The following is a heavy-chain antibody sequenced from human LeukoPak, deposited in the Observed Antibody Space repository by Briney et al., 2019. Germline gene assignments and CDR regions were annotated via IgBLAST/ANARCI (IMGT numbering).Heavy chain of an antibody. V-gene: IGHV1-69*10. J-gene: IGHJ4*02. CDR3: ARDQMVRGAQSFDY. Sequence: VKVSCKASGGTFISYAISWVRQAPGQGLEWMGRIIPILGIANYAQKFQGRVTITADKSTSTAYMELSSLRSEDTAVYYCARDQMVRGAQSFDYWGQGTLVTVSS. CDR1: GGTFISYA. D-gene: IGHD3-10*01. CDR2: IIPILGIA.